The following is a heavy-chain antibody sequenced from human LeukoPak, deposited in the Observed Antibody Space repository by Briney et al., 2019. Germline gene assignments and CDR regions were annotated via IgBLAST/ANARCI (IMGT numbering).Heavy chain of an antibody. CDR1: GYTFTSYG. CDR3: ARAWCSGGSCLDNDY. V-gene: IGHV1-18*01. J-gene: IGHJ4*02. Sequence: GASVKVSCKASGYTFTSYGISWVRQAPGQGLEWMRWISAYNGNTNYAQKLQGRVTMTTDTSTSTAYMELRSLRSDDTAVYYCARAWCSGGSCLDNDYWGQGTLVTVSS. CDR2: ISAYNGNT. D-gene: IGHD2-15*01.